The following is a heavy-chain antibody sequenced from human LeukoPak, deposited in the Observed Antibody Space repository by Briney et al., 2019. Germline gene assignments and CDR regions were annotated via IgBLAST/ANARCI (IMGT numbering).Heavy chain of an antibody. CDR2: ISPAGGT. CDR1: GGSFSGYY. V-gene: IGHV4-34*01. D-gene: IGHD2/OR15-2a*01. J-gene: IGHJ4*02. Sequence: SETLSLTCAVYGGSFSGYYWSWIRQPPGKGLEWIGQISPAGGTAYNPSLESRVTISLDASKNQFSLKVNSVTAADTAIYYCARRLSGPGNFYMNGYYFDFWGRGILATVSP. CDR3: ARRLSGPGNFYMNGYYFDF.